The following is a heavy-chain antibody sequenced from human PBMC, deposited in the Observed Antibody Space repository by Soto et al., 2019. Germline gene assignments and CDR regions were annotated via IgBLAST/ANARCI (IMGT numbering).Heavy chain of an antibody. CDR3: ARDATFGTKGGSFDI. J-gene: IGHJ3*02. CDR2: MWYDGTNK. V-gene: IGHV3-33*01. CDR1: GFTLRIYS. Sequence: RRGSLRLSXAASGFTLRIYSMHWVRQSAGKGLEWVAVMWYDGTNKYYGESVKGRFTISRDNSENTLYLQMNSLRVEDTAVYYCARDATFGTKGGSFDIWGHGTLVTVSS. D-gene: IGHD3-16*01.